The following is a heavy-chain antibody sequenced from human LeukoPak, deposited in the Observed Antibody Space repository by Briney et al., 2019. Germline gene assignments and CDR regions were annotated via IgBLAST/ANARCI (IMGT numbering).Heavy chain of an antibody. D-gene: IGHD5-24*01. J-gene: IGHJ4*02. CDR2: ISSSGSSI. CDR1: GFIFSSYE. Sequence: GSLRLSCAASGFIFSSYEMNWVRQAPGKGLEWASYISSSGSSIYYADSVKGRFTISRDNAKNSLYLQMNSLRAEDTAVYYCARESREMATLIDYWGQGTLVTVSS. V-gene: IGHV3-48*03. CDR3: ARESREMATLIDY.